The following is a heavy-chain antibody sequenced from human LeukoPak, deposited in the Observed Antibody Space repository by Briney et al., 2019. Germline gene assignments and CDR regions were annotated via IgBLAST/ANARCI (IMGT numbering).Heavy chain of an antibody. Sequence: GGSLRLSCAASGFTISSNYMSWVRQAPGKGLERVSVIYSGGSTYYADSVKGRFTISRDNSKNTLYLQMNSLRAEDTAVYYCASQTRGPYYYYYGMDVWGQGTTVTVSS. V-gene: IGHV3-53*01. CDR1: GFTISSNY. J-gene: IGHJ6*02. CDR2: IYSGGST. D-gene: IGHD2-2*01. CDR3: ASQTRGPYYYYYGMDV.